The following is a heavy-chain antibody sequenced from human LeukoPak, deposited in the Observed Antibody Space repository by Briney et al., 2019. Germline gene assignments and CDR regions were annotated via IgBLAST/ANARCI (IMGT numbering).Heavy chain of an antibody. D-gene: IGHD6-19*01. Sequence: SETLSLTCAVYGGSFSGYYWSWIRQPPGKGLEWIGYLYYSGSTNYNPSLKSRVTISVDTSKIQFSLKLSSVTAADTAVYYCARGGRIAVAGGAFDIWGQGTMVTVSS. CDR3: ARGGRIAVAGGAFDI. J-gene: IGHJ3*02. CDR2: LYYSGST. V-gene: IGHV4-59*01. CDR1: GGSFSGYY.